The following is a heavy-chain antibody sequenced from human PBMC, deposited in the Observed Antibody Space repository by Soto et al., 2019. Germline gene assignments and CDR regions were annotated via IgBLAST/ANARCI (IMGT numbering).Heavy chain of an antibody. CDR2: ISGSGGST. J-gene: IGHJ5*02. V-gene: IGHV3-23*01. Sequence: GGSLRLSCAASGFTFSSYAMSWVRQAPGKGLEWVSAISGSGGSTYYADSVKGRFTISRDNSKNTLYLQMNSLRAEDTAVYYCAKDRSLGYCSGGSCYSAWGQGTLVTVSS. CDR3: AKDRSLGYCSGGSCYSA. D-gene: IGHD2-15*01. CDR1: GFTFSSYA.